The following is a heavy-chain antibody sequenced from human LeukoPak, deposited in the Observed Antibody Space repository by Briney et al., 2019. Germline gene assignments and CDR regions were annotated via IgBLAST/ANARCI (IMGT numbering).Heavy chain of an antibody. V-gene: IGHV4-59*01. CDR2: ISNTGST. CDR3: ARGTSMVRGVRDDAFDI. J-gene: IGHJ3*02. Sequence: SGTLSLTCAVSGGSISSFYWSWIRQPPGKGLEWIGYISNTGSTNYIPSLKSRVTISVDTSRNQFSLKLSSVTAADTAIFYCARGTSMVRGVRDDAFDIWGQGTMVTVSS. CDR1: GGSISSFY. D-gene: IGHD3-10*01.